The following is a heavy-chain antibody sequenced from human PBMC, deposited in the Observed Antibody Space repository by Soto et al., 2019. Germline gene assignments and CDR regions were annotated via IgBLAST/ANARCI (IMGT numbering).Heavy chain of an antibody. D-gene: IGHD3-10*01. V-gene: IGHV1-18*01. CDR1: GYTFSNYD. Sequence: QVQLLQSGAELKKPGASVNVSCTASGYTFSNYDISWVRQAPGQGLEWMGWISAYNGDTNYAQNFQCRVTLATDTSTSTAYMELRGLTSYDTAVYYCAKVSPMVLGIRYAFDIWGQGTMVTGSS. J-gene: IGHJ3*02. CDR2: ISAYNGDT. CDR3: AKVSPMVLGIRYAFDI.